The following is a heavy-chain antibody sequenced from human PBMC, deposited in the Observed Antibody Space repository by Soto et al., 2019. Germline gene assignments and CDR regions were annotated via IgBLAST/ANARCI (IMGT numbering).Heavy chain of an antibody. CDR2: ISYDGSNN. Sequence: QVQLVESGGGVVQPGRSLRLSCAASGFTFSSYAMHWVRQAPGKGLEWVAVISYDGSNNYYADSVKGRFTISRDNSKNTLYLQMNSLRAEHTAVYYCARASKGWYYDYWGQGTLVTVSS. CDR3: ARASKGWYYDY. J-gene: IGHJ4*02. V-gene: IGHV3-30-3*01. D-gene: IGHD6-19*01. CDR1: GFTFSSYA.